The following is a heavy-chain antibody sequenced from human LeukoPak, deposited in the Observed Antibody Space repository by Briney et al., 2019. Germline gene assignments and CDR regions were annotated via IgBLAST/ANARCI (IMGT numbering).Heavy chain of an antibody. CDR2: IYSSGNT. D-gene: IGHD5-18*01. Sequence: PSETLSLTCSVSGASISSGRNYWGWIRQSPGKGLEWIASIYSSGNTQYNPSLQSRVSVSVDTSKNQVSVRLSSLTAADTGVYYCARHLSGTAMAHYFDHWGQGTVVTVSS. CDR3: ARHLSGTAMAHYFDH. CDR1: GASISSGRNY. V-gene: IGHV4-39*01. J-gene: IGHJ4*02.